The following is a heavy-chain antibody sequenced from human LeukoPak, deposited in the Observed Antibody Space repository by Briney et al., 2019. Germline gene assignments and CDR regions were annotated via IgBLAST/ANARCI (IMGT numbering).Heavy chain of an antibody. CDR1: GFTFNIYG. J-gene: IGHJ4*02. CDR3: AKDRSGGSCYNY. CDR2: ISYDGNNK. V-gene: IGHV3-30*18. Sequence: GGSLRLSCAASGFTFNIYGMHWVRPAPGKGLEWVAVISYDGNNKYYADSVKGRFTIPRDNSKNTLYLQMNSLRAEDTAVYYCAKDRSGGSCYNYWGQGTLVTVSS. D-gene: IGHD2-15*01.